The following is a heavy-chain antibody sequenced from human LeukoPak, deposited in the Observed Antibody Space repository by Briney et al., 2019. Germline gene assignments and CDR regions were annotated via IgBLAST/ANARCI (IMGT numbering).Heavy chain of an antibody. J-gene: IGHJ6*02. D-gene: IGHD3-3*01. Sequence: SETLSLTCTVSGGSVSSGSYYWSWIRQPPGKGLEWIGYIYYSGSTNYNPSLKSRVTISVDTSKNQFSLKLSSVTAVDTAVYYCARGPPVLRFLEWLSPPFYYGMDVWGQGTTVTVSS. CDR3: ARGPPVLRFLEWLSPPFYYGMDV. CDR1: GGSVSSGSYY. V-gene: IGHV4-61*01. CDR2: IYYSGST.